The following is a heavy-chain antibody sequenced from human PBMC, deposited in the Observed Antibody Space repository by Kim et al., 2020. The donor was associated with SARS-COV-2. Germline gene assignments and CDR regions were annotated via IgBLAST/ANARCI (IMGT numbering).Heavy chain of an antibody. J-gene: IGHJ4*02. D-gene: IGHD3-10*01. Sequence: QKFQGRVTMTRDTSTSTVYMELSSLRSEDTAVYYCARGGMGFVRGDFDYWGQGTLVTVSS. V-gene: IGHV1-46*01. CDR3: ARGGMGFVRGDFDY.